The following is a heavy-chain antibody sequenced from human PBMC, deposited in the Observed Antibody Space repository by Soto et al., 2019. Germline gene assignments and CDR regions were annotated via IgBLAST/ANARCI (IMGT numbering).Heavy chain of an antibody. Sequence: EVQLVEAGGGLVQPGGSLRLSCVASGFTFSTYWMHWVRQDPGKGLTWVSRVTPDGRETIYADSVKGRFTISRDNAKNTLYLQMNSLRVEDTAVYYCVRGGDYEGPAQHWNWFDPRGQGTLVTVSS. CDR1: GFTFSTYW. CDR2: VTPDGRET. J-gene: IGHJ5*02. CDR3: VRGGDYEGPAQHWNWFDP. V-gene: IGHV3-74*01. D-gene: IGHD3-16*01.